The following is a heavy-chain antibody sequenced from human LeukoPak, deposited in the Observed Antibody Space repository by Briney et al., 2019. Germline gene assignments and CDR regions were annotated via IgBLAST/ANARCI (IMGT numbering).Heavy chain of an antibody. J-gene: IGHJ6*02. V-gene: IGHV4-4*07. CDR1: GGSISSYY. CDR3: ARGHYYDSSGYGYGMDV. CDR2: IYTSGST. Sequence: SEALSLTCTVSGGSISSYYWSWIRQPAGKGLEWIGRIYTSGSTNYNPSLKSRVTISVDTSKNQFSLKLSSVTAADTAVYYCARGHYYDSSGYGYGMDVWGQGTTVTVSS. D-gene: IGHD3-22*01.